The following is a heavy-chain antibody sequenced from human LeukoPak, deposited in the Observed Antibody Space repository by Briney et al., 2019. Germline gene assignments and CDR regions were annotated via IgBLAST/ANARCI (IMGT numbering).Heavy chain of an antibody. CDR1: GVSIGSNSYY. D-gene: IGHD4-17*01. CDR3: ARASTVTTWSLGY. V-gene: IGHV4-61*01. CDR2: VSYTGST. Sequence: SGTLSLTCAVSGVSIGSNSYYWSWIRQPPGKGLEWIGYVSYTGSTNCNPSLKSRVTMSVDTSKNQFSLNLSSVTAADTAMYYCARASTVTTWSLGYWGQGILVTVSS. J-gene: IGHJ4*02.